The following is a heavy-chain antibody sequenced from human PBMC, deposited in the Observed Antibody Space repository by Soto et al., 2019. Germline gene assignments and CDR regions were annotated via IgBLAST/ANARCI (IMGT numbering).Heavy chain of an antibody. V-gene: IGHV3-74*03. CDR3: ARAYSSSWYYFDY. D-gene: IGHD6-13*01. J-gene: IGHJ4*02. CDR1: GFTFSSYW. CDR2: INSDGSSA. Sequence: EVQVVESGGGLVQPGGSLRLSCAASGFTFSSYWTHWVRQAPGKRLVWVSHINSDGSSATYADSVKGRFTISRDNAKNTLYLQMNSLRAEDTAVYYCARAYSSSWYYFDYWGQGTLVTVSS.